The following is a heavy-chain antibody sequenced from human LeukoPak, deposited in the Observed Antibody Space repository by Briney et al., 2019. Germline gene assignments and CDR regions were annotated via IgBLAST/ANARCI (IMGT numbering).Heavy chain of an antibody. CDR3: ARRRDGTGYLGGVLDY. D-gene: IGHD3-9*01. CDR1: GGSISSYY. J-gene: IGHJ4*02. CDR2: IYYSGST. Sequence: SETLSLTCTVSGGSISSYYWSWIRQPPGKGLEWIGYIYYSGSTNYNPSLKSRVTISVDTSKYQFSLKLSSVTAADTAVYYCARRRDGTGYLGGVLDYWGQGTLVTVSS. V-gene: IGHV4-59*08.